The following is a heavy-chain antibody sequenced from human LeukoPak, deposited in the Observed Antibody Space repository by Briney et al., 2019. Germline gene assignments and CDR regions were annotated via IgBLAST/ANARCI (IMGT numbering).Heavy chain of an antibody. CDR3: ARHPQLLGPFDY. Sequence: GESLEISLQGSGYRLNSFWLGRVRPMPGEGLEVMGIIYPGDSDTRYSPSFQGQVTISADKSISTAYLQWSSLKASDTAMYYCARHPQLLGPFDYWGQGTLVTVSS. V-gene: IGHV5-51*01. D-gene: IGHD5-24*01. CDR1: GYRLNSFW. CDR2: IYPGDSDT. J-gene: IGHJ4*02.